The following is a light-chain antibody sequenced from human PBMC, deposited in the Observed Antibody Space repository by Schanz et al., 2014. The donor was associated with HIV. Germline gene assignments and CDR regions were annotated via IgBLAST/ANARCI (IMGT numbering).Light chain of an antibody. J-gene: IGKJ1*01. Sequence: EKVMTQSPATLSVSPGERATLSCRASQSVSSNLAWYQQKPGQAPRLLIYDASTRATGIPARFSGSGSGTKFTHTISSLQSEDFAVYYCQQRTNWPPWTFGQGTKVEFK. CDR1: QSVSSN. CDR2: DAS. V-gene: IGKV3-15*01. CDR3: QQRTNWPPWT.